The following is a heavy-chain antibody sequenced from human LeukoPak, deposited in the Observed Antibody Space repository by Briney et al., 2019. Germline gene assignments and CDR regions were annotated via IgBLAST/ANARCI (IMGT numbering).Heavy chain of an antibody. CDR2: IYYSGST. V-gene: IGHV4-39*07. CDR3: ARSSTSCYINCDWFDP. J-gene: IGHJ5*02. D-gene: IGHD2-2*01. Sequence: SETLSLTCTVSGGSISSSSYYWGWIRQPPGKGLEWIGSIYYSGSTYYNPSLKSRVTISVDTSKNQFSLKLSSVTAADTAVYYCARSSTSCYINCDWFDPWGQGTLVTVSS. CDR1: GGSISSSSYY.